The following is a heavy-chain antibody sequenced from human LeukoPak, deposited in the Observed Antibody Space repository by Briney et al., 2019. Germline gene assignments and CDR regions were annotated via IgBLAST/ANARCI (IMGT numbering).Heavy chain of an antibody. V-gene: IGHV4-59*01. Sequence: NPSETLSLTCTVSGGSISSYYWSWIRQPPGKGLEWIGYIYYSGSTNYNPSLKSRVTISVDTSKNQFSLKLSSVTAADTAVYYCARSRAPRHPPYFDYWGQGTLVTVSS. CDR1: GGSISSYY. CDR3: ARSRAPRHPPYFDY. J-gene: IGHJ4*02. CDR2: IYYSGST.